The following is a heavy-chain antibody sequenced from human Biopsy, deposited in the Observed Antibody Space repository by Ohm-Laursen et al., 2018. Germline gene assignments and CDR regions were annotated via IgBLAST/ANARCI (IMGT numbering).Heavy chain of an antibody. V-gene: IGHV1-24*01. CDR3: ATGPYYDTRFYYNVRPFDF. CDR1: GYSLTELS. D-gene: IGHD3-10*01. CDR2: FAPENGRI. Sequence: ASVKVSCKVSGYSLTELSMHWVRQAPGQGLERMGGFAPENGRIVYSQKFQGRVTMTEDTSTSTAYMEVWRLRSDDTAVYYCATGPYYDTRFYYNVRPFDFWGQGTLVTVSS. J-gene: IGHJ4*02.